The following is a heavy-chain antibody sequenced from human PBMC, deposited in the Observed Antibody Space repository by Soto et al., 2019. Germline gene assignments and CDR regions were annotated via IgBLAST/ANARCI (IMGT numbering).Heavy chain of an antibody. CDR2: ISGSGGST. V-gene: IGHV3-23*01. Sequence: GGSLRLSCAASGFTFSSYAMSWVRQAPGKVLEWVSAISGSGGSTYYADSVKGRFTISRDNSKNTLYLQMNSLRAEDTAVYYCAKDSRRGDPPYSSLYFQHWGQGTLVTVSS. CDR1: GFTFSSYA. CDR3: AKDSRRGDPPYSSLYFQH. J-gene: IGHJ1*01. D-gene: IGHD6-6*01.